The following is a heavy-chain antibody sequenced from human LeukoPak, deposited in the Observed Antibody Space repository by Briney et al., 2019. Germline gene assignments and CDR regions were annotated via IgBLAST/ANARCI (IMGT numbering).Heavy chain of an antibody. J-gene: IGHJ4*02. CDR2: IYYSGST. CDR1: GDSISSYY. Sequence: SETLSLTCTVSGDSISSYYWSWIRQPPGKGLEWIGYIYYSGSTNYNPSLKSRVTISVDTSKNQFSLKLSSVTAADTAVYYCARQIEQWGLAYYFDYWGQGTLVTVSS. CDR3: ARQIEQWGLAYYFDY. V-gene: IGHV4-59*01. D-gene: IGHD2-8*01.